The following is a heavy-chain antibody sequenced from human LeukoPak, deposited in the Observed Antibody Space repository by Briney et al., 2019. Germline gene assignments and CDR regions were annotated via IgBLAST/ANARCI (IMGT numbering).Heavy chain of an antibody. D-gene: IGHD5-18*01. V-gene: IGHV4-39*01. CDR3: AISLYVDTAMAIDY. CDR2: IYYSGST. CDR1: GGSISSSSYY. J-gene: IGHJ4*02. Sequence: SETLSLTCTVSGGSISSSSYYWGWIRQPPGKGLEWIGSIYYSGSTYYNPSLKSRVTISVDTSKNQFSLKLSSVTAADTAVYYCAISLYVDTAMAIDYWGQGTLVTVSS.